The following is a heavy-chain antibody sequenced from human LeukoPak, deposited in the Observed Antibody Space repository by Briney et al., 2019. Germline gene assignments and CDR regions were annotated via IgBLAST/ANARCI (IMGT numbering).Heavy chain of an antibody. D-gene: IGHD5-12*01. CDR1: GFTFSDYY. CDR3: ARDRPGSSGYDVHYFDY. J-gene: IGHJ4*02. V-gene: IGHV3-11*06. CDR2: TSSSSSYT. Sequence: GGSLRLSCAASGFTFSDYYMSWIRQAPGKGLEWVSYTSSSSSYTNYADSVKGRFTISRDNAKNSLYLQMNSLRAEDTAVYYCARDRPGSSGYDVHYFDYWGQGTLVTVSS.